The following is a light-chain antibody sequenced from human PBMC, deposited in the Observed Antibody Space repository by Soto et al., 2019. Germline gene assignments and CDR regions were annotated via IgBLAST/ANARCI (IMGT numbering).Light chain of an antibody. CDR2: EVS. Sequence: QSALTQPPSASGSPGQSVTISCIGTSSDVGGYNYVSWYQQHPGKAPKLMIYEVSKRPSGVPDRFSGSKSGNTASLTVSGHQAEDEADYYCSSYAASNNLGVFGGGTKVTVL. CDR1: SSDVGGYNY. J-gene: IGLJ2*01. CDR3: SSYAASNNLGV. V-gene: IGLV2-8*01.